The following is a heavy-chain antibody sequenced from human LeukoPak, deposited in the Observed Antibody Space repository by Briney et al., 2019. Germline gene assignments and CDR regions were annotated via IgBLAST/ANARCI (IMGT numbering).Heavy chain of an antibody. CDR1: GFTFSSYA. CDR3: ARAGLYSGSGLDY. J-gene: IGHJ4*02. D-gene: IGHD5-12*01. Sequence: GGSLRLSCAASGFTFSSYAMHWVRQAPGKGLEWVAVISYDGSNKYYADSVKGRFTISRDNSKNTLYLQMNSLRAEDTAVYYCARAGLYSGSGLDYWGQGTLVTVSS. V-gene: IGHV3-30-3*01. CDR2: ISYDGSNK.